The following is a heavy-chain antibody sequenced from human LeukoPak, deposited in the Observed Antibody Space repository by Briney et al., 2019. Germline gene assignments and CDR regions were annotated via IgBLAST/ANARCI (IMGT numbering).Heavy chain of an antibody. Sequence: PGGSLRLSCAVSGFTFSSYGMHWVRQAPGKGLEWVADINPDGTQKYSVDSLKGRFTISRDNAKNSLYLQMNTLRAEDTAVYYCARGSGYSYAFTGRERTKSRLDYWGPGTLVTVSS. CDR1: GFTFSSYG. J-gene: IGHJ4*02. CDR2: INPDGTQK. CDR3: ARGSGYSYAFTGRERTKSRLDY. V-gene: IGHV3-7*01. D-gene: IGHD5-18*01.